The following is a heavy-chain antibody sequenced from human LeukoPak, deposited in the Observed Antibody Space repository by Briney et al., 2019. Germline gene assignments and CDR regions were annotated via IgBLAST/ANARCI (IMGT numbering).Heavy chain of an antibody. CDR1: GGSFSGYY. CDR2: INHSGST. V-gene: IGHV4-34*01. CDR3: AGGGNQLLYSWRNWFDP. J-gene: IGHJ5*02. D-gene: IGHD2-2*02. Sequence: SETLSLTCAVYGGSFSGYYWSWIRQPPGKGLEWIGEINHSGSTNYNPSLKSRVTISVDTSKNQFSLKLSSVTAADTAVYYCAGGGNQLLYSWRNWFDPWGQGTLVTVSS.